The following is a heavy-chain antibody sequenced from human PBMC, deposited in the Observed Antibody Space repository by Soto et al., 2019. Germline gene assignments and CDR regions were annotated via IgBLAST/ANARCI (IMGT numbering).Heavy chain of an antibody. V-gene: IGHV3-64D*06. J-gene: IGHJ4*02. Sequence: GGSLRLSCSAPGFTFSSYSMHWVRQAPGKGLEFVAVIRNNGISTYYADSVKGRFTISRDNSNNTVSLQMRSLRREDTAVYYCVKGGTSVSSAGFDYWGLGTLVTVSS. CDR2: IRNNGIST. CDR1: GFTFSSYS. CDR3: VKGGTSVSSAGFDY. D-gene: IGHD3-22*01.